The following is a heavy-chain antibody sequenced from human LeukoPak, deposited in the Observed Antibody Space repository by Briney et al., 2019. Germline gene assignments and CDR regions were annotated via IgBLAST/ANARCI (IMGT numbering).Heavy chain of an antibody. Sequence: SETLSLTCAVYGGSFSGYYWSWIRQPPGKGLEWIGEINHSGSTNYNPSLKSRVTISVDTSKNQFSLKLSSVTAADTAVYYCARGRGLRWYPTPGYAFDIWGQGTMVTVSS. CDR1: GGSFSGYY. D-gene: IGHD4-23*01. J-gene: IGHJ3*02. V-gene: IGHV4-34*01. CDR3: ARGRGLRWYPTPGYAFDI. CDR2: INHSGST.